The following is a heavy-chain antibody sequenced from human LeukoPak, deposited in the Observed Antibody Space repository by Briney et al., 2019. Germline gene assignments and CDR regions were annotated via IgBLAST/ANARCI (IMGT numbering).Heavy chain of an antibody. CDR3: ARGVSGRLVNFDS. V-gene: IGHV3-30*04. Sequence: GGFLRLSCAASGFTFSNYALHWVRQAPGKGLDWVTVISYDGSNQYYADSVKGRFTISRDNSKNTLYLQMNSLRVEDTAVYYCARGVSGRLVNFDSWGQGTLVTVSS. D-gene: IGHD6-19*01. CDR2: ISYDGSNQ. CDR1: GFTFSNYA. J-gene: IGHJ4*02.